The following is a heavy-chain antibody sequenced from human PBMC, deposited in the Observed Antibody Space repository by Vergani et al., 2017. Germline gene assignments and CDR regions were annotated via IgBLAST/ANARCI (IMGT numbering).Heavy chain of an antibody. D-gene: IGHD3-3*01. J-gene: IGHJ4*02. Sequence: QVQLVQSGAEVKKPGASVKVYCKASGYTFTGYYMHWVRQAPGQGLEWMGWINPNSGGTNYAQKFQGRVTMTRDTSISTAYMELSRLRSDDTAVYYCARAPRTIFGVVHPEDYYFDYWGQGTLVTVSS. CDR1: GYTFTGYY. CDR3: ARAPRTIFGVVHPEDYYFDY. V-gene: IGHV1-2*02. CDR2: INPNSGGT.